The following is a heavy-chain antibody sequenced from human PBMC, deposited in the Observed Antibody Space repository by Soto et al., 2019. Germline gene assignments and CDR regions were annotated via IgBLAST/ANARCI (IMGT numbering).Heavy chain of an antibody. CDR3: ARMVKMDTNLRGYYFYAMDL. Sequence: QLQLQESGPGLVKPSETLSLTCTVSGGSVSRSNCYWGWIRQPPGKGLEWMGSIYYSGSTYYNQSLKSRVTISVDTSKTQFSLKLGSMTATGTALYYSARMVKMDTNLRGYYFYAMDLWGQGTTVTVSS. CDR1: GGSVSRSNCY. D-gene: IGHD5-18*01. CDR2: IYYSGST. V-gene: IGHV4-39*01. J-gene: IGHJ6*02.